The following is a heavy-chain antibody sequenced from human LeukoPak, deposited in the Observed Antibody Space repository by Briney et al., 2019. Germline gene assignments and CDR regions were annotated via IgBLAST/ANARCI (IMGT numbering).Heavy chain of an antibody. D-gene: IGHD5-24*01. Sequence: PSETLSLTCIVSGGSISSTNYYWGWIRQPPGKGLEWIGTIYYSGSTYYNPSLKSRVSISADTSKNQFSLSLSSVTAADTAVYYCARRGRWSSGAHWGQGNLVTVSS. CDR3: ARRGRWSSGAH. V-gene: IGHV4-39*01. CDR1: GGSISSTNYY. CDR2: IYYSGST. J-gene: IGHJ4*02.